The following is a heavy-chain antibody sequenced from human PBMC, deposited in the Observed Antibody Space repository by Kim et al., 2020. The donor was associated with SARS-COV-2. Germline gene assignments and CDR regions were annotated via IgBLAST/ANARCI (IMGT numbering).Heavy chain of an antibody. V-gene: IGHV4-34*01. Sequence: SETLSLTCAVYGGSFSGYYWSWIRQPPGKGLEWIGEINHSGSTNYNPSLKSRVTISVDTSKNQFSLKLSSVTAADTAVYYCARSEDDFWSGPVDAFDIWGQGTMVTVSS. J-gene: IGHJ3*02. CDR3: ARSEDDFWSGPVDAFDI. CDR2: INHSGST. D-gene: IGHD3-3*01. CDR1: GGSFSGYY.